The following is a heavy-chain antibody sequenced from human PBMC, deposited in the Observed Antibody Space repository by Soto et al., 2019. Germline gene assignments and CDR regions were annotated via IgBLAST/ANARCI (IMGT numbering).Heavy chain of an antibody. CDR3: ARDRYSIAVAGIFSYYYYYMDV. Sequence: PGGSLRLSCAASGFTFSSYWMSWVRQAPGKGLEWVANIKQDGSEKYYVDSVKGRFTISRDNAKNSLYLQMNSLRAEDTAVYYCARDRYSIAVAGIFSYYYYYMDVWGKGTTVTV. CDR1: GFTFSSYW. J-gene: IGHJ6*03. D-gene: IGHD6-19*01. CDR2: IKQDGSEK. V-gene: IGHV3-7*01.